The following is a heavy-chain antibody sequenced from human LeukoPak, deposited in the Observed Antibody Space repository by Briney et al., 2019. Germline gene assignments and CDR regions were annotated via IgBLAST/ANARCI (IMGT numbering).Heavy chain of an antibody. CDR2: IYYSGST. V-gene: IGHV4-59*01. J-gene: IGHJ3*02. Sequence: SETLSLTCTVSGGSISSYYWSWIRQPPGKGLEWIGYIYYSGSTNYNPSLKSRVTISVDTSKNQFSLKLSSVTAADTAVYYCARDRGATVVTPTQEAFDIWGQGTMVTVSS. CDR3: ARDRGATVVTPTQEAFDI. CDR1: GGSISSYY. D-gene: IGHD4-23*01.